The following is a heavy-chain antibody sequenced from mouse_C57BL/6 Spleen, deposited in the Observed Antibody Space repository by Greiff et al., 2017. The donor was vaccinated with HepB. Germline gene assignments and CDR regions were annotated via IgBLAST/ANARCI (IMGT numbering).Heavy chain of an antibody. Sequence: VQLQQSGPELVKPGASVKISCKASGYTFTDYYMNWVKQSHGKSLEWIGDINPNNGGTSYNQKFKGKATLTVDKSSSTAYMELRSLTSEDSAVYYCARRLLGAWFAYWGQGTLVTVSA. CDR3: ARRLLGAWFAY. V-gene: IGHV1-26*01. CDR2: INPNNGGT. CDR1: GYTFTDYY. J-gene: IGHJ3*01. D-gene: IGHD1-2*01.